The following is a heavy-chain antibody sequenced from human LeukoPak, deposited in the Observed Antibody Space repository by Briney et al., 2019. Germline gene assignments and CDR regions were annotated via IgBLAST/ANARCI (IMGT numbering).Heavy chain of an antibody. J-gene: IGHJ4*02. CDR2: INPNSGGT. D-gene: IGHD2-2*01. CDR3: ARDFQTIVVVPADPFGY. CDR1: GYTFTGYY. V-gene: IGHV1-2*02. Sequence: ASVKVSCKASGYTFTGYYMHWVRQAPGQGLEWMGWINPNSGGTNYAQKFQGRVTMTRDTSISTAYMELSRLRSDDTAVYYCARDFQTIVVVPADPFGYWGQGTLVTVSS.